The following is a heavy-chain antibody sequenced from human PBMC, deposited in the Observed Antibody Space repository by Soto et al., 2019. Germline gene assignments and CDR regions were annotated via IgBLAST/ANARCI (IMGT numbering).Heavy chain of an antibody. CDR2: ISPYNGNT. CDR3: ARDPDY. Sequence: GASVKLSCKASGYSFSIYVISWVRQAPGQGLEWMGWISPYNGNTNYAQKLQGRVTMTTDTSTSTAYMELRSLRSDDTAVYYCARDPDYWGQGTLVTVSS. J-gene: IGHJ4*02. CDR1: GYSFSIYV. V-gene: IGHV1-18*01.